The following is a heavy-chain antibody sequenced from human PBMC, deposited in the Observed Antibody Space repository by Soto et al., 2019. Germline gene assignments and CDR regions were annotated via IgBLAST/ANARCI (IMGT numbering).Heavy chain of an antibody. CDR1: GFTFSSYS. Sequence: GGSLRLSCAASGFTFSSYSMNWVRQAPGKGLEWVSSISSSSSYIYYADSVKGRFTISRDNAKNSLYLQMNSLRAEDTAVYYCARDQSPRGNYGMDVWGQGTTVTVSS. V-gene: IGHV3-21*01. CDR2: ISSSSSYI. D-gene: IGHD3-16*01. CDR3: ARDQSPRGNYGMDV. J-gene: IGHJ6*02.